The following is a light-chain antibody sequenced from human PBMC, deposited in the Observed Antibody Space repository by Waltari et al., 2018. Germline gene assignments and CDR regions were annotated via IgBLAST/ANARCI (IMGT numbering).Light chain of an antibody. CDR3: QAWHRSNGV. Sequence: SYELTQPPSVSVSPGQTATITCSGDNLQNNDTSWFLKRPGQSPVLVIYEDTKRPSGITERFSASNSGNTATLTISGTQAIDEADYYCQAWHRSNGVFGGGTKLTVL. J-gene: IGLJ2*01. CDR1: NLQNND. CDR2: EDT. V-gene: IGLV3-1*01.